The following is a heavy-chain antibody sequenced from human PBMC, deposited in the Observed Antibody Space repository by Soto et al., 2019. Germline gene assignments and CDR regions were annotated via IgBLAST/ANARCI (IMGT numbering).Heavy chain of an antibody. CDR3: ASAITMVRGAVYYYYGMDV. D-gene: IGHD3-10*01. CDR2: INAGNGNT. J-gene: IGHJ6*02. V-gene: IGHV1-3*01. Sequence: ASVKVSCKASGHTFTTDGISWVRQAPGQGLEWMGWINAGNGNTKYSQKFQGRVTITRDTSASTAYMELSSLRSEDTAVYYCASAITMVRGAVYYYYGMDVWGQGTTVTVSS. CDR1: GHTFTTDG.